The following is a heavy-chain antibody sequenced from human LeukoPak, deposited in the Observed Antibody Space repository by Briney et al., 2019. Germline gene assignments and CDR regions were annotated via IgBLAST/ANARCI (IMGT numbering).Heavy chain of an antibody. V-gene: IGHV3-43*02. CDR1: GFXFDDYA. D-gene: IGHD6-19*01. CDR3: AKDITSIAVAGADY. J-gene: IGHJ4*02. CDR2: ISGDGGST. Sequence: GGSLRLSCAASGFXFDDYAIHWVRQAPGKGLEWVSLISGDGGSTYYADSVKGRFTISRDNSKNSLYLQMNSLRTEDTALYYCAKDITSIAVAGADYWGQGTLVTVSS.